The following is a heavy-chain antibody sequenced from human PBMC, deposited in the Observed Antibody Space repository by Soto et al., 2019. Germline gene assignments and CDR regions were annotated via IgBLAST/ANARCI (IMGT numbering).Heavy chain of an antibody. CDR2: IIPIFGTA. Sequence: SVKVSCKASGGTFSSYAISWVRQAPGQGLEWMGGIIPIFGTANYAQKFQGRVTITADESTSTAYMELSSLRSEDTAVYYCARVATYYDFWSGFLWFDPWGQGTLVTVSS. D-gene: IGHD3-3*01. CDR1: GGTFSSYA. V-gene: IGHV1-69*13. J-gene: IGHJ5*02. CDR3: ARVATYYDFWSGFLWFDP.